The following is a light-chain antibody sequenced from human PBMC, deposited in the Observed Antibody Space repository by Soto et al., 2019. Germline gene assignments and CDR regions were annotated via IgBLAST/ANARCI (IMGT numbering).Light chain of an antibody. CDR3: LQKYFYPFT. V-gene: IGKV1-6*01. J-gene: IGKJ3*01. CDR2: AAS. Sequence: AIQMTQSPSSLSASLGDRVTIPCRASQGSRNDLDWFQQKPGKAPKLLIYAASNLQCGVPARFSGSGAGTDFTLTISSLQPEDFATYYCLQKYFYPFTFGPGTKVDIK. CDR1: QGSRND.